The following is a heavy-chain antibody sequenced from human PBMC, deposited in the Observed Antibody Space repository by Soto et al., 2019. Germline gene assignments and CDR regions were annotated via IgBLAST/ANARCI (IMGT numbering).Heavy chain of an antibody. D-gene: IGHD4-17*01. CDR2: INSDGSST. V-gene: IGHV3-74*01. CDR1: GFTFSSYW. Sequence: EVQLVESGGGLVQPGGSLRLSCAASGFTFSSYWMHWVRQAPGKGLVWASRINSDGSSTSYADSVKGRFTISRDNAKNTLYLQMNSLRAEDTAVYYCARVVHDYGDYVLSYYYYGMDVWGQGTTVTVSS. CDR3: ARVVHDYGDYVLSYYYYGMDV. J-gene: IGHJ6*02.